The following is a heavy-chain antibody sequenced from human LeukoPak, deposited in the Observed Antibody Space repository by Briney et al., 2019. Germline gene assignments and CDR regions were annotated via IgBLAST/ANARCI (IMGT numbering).Heavy chain of an antibody. CDR2: ISPRSGDT. CDR1: GYSFTDYY. D-gene: IGHD3-10*01. V-gene: IGHV1-2*06. Sequence: ASVKVSCKASGYSFTDYYMHWVRQGPGQGLGWMGRISPRSGDTSYAQKFQGRVTMTRDTSINTVDMDLSGLTSDDTAVFYCARGREIHGGSDTKLDDYWGQGTLVTVSS. J-gene: IGHJ4*02. CDR3: ARGREIHGGSDTKLDDY.